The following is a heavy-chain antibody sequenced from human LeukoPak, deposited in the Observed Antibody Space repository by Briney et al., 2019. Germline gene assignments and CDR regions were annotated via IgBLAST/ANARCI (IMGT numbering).Heavy chain of an antibody. D-gene: IGHD5-18*01. J-gene: IGHJ4*02. CDR1: GGSFSGYY. CDR3: ARGLYSYGI. CDR2: INHSGST. Sequence: SETLSLTCAVYGGSFSGYYWSWIRQPPGKGLEWIGEINHSGSTNYNPSLKSRVTISVDTSKNQFSLKLSSVTAADTAVYYCARGLYSYGIWGQGTLLTVSS. V-gene: IGHV4-34*01.